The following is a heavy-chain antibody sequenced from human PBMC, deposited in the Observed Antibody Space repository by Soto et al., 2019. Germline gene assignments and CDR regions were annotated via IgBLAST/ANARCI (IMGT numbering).Heavy chain of an antibody. D-gene: IGHD3-3*01. Sequence: PGGSLRLSCAASGFTFSSYWMSWVRQAPGKGLVWVANIKQDGSEKYYVDSVKGRFTISXVXXXXSXYXQXXXLRAXDTAVDYCARAEDFWSGSMDVWGQGTTVTVSS. J-gene: IGHJ6*02. CDR1: GFTFSSYW. V-gene: IGHV3-7*01. CDR2: IKQDGSEK. CDR3: ARAEDFWSGSMDV.